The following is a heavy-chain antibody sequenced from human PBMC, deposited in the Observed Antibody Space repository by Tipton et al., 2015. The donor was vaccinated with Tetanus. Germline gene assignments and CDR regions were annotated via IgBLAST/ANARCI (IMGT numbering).Heavy chain of an antibody. CDR3: ARSRGGTRVYYAIAF. CDR1: GYTFTRNA. Sequence: QSGAEVKKPGASMKVSCKASGYTFTRNAMHWVRQAPGRRLEWMGWIYTDNGNTVYSQSFQGRVTITRDTSTNTAYMELSSLRSDDTAVYYCARSRGGTRVYYAIAFWGQGTLVTVSS. V-gene: IGHV1-3*04. CDR2: IYTDNGNT. J-gene: IGHJ4*02. D-gene: IGHD3-22*01.